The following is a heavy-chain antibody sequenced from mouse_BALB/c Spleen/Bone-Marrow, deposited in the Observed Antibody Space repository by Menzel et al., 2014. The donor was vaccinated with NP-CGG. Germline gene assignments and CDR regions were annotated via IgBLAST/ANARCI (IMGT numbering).Heavy chain of an antibody. Sequence: VQVVESGAELVKPGASVKLSCKTSGYTFTNYWIQWVEQRPGQGLGWIGEIFPGIGTTYYNEKFKGKATLTIDTSSSTAYMQLSSLTSEDSAVYFCARGGNYGYWGQGTTLTVSS. CDR2: IFPGIGTT. V-gene: IGHV1S132*01. CDR1: GYTFTNYW. CDR3: ARGGNYGY. J-gene: IGHJ2*01. D-gene: IGHD2-1*01.